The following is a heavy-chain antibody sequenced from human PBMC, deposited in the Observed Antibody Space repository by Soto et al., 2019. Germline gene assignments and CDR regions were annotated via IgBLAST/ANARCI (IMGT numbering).Heavy chain of an antibody. CDR3: ARGALSNMAYYHGLDV. V-gene: IGHV1-69*13. CDR2: IIPIFGTT. Sequence: PVNVSRKGVVWGLSGYTRGRLRQTPGQGLEWMGGIIPIFGTTTYAHKFQGRVTITADESTSTVYVELSSLRGEDTAVYYCARGALSNMAYYHGLDVWGEGITLTVPS. D-gene: IGHD2-8*01. CDR1: VWGLSGYT. J-gene: IGHJ6*04.